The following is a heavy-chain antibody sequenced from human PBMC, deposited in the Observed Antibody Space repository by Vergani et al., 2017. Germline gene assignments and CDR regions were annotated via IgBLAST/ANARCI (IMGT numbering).Heavy chain of an antibody. V-gene: IGHV3-33*01. J-gene: IGHJ4*02. Sequence: QVQLVESGGGVVQPGRPLRLSCAASGFTFSSYGMHWVRQAPGKGLEWVAVIWYDGSNKYYADSVKGRFTISRDNSKNTLYLQMNSLRAEDTAVYYCARDRRFPKYYFDYWGQGTLVTVSS. CDR2: IWYDGSNK. CDR1: GFTFSSYG. CDR3: ARDRRFPKYYFDY.